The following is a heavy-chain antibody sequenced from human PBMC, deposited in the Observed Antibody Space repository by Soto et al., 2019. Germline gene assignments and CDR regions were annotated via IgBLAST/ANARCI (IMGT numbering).Heavy chain of an antibody. J-gene: IGHJ3*01. CDR3: ARVVLSITRGAFDA. V-gene: IGHV4-4*02. CDR2: ISHSGTA. Sequence: QVHLQESGPGLVKPSGTLSLTCAVSGDSISSSHWWTWVRQSPGKGLEYIGEISHSGTANSNPSLKSRVTLSVDKSKTHFSLTLTSVTAADTAVYYCARVVLSITRGAFDAWGQGTPVTVSP. D-gene: IGHD1-20*01. CDR1: GDSISSSHW.